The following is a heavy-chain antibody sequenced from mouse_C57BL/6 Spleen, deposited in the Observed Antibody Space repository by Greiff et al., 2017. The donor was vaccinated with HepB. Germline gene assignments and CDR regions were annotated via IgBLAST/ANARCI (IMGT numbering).Heavy chain of an antibody. CDR3: ARENYDYAIDY. D-gene: IGHD1-1*01. Sequence: EVKLVESGGGLVKPGGSLKLSCAASGFTFSSYAMSWVRQTPEKRLEWVATISDGGSYTYYPDNVKGRFTISRDNAKNNLYLQMSHLKSEDTAMYYCARENYDYAIDYWGQGTSVTVSS. V-gene: IGHV5-4*01. CDR2: ISDGGSYT. J-gene: IGHJ4*01. CDR1: GFTFSSYA.